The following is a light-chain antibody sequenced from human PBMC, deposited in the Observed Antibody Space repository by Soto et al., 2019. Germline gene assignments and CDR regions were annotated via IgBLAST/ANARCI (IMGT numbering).Light chain of an antibody. V-gene: IGLV2-23*01. Sequence: QSALTQPASVSGSPGQSITISCTGTSSDVGSYDLVYWYQQTPGKAPKLMIYEDTKRPSGISTRFPGSKSRNAASLTISGLHAADDADYYCGSYAGSGNFVVGTGTTFTV. J-gene: IGLJ1*01. CDR1: SSDVGSYDL. CDR3: GSYAGSGNFV. CDR2: EDT.